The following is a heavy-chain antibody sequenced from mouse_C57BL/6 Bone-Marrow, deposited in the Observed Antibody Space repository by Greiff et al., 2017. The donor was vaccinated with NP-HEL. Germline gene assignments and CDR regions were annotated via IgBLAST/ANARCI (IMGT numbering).Heavy chain of an antibody. CDR1: GFSLSTSGMG. Sequence: VKLMESGPGILQSSQTLSLTCSFSGFSLSTSGMGVSWIRQPSGKGLEWLAHIYWDDDKRYNPSLKSRLTISKDTSRNQVFLKITSVDTADTATYYCARRAEWLGGYYAMDYWGQGTSVTVSS. J-gene: IGHJ4*01. D-gene: IGHD2-2*01. CDR2: IYWDDDK. V-gene: IGHV8-12*01. CDR3: ARRAEWLGGYYAMDY.